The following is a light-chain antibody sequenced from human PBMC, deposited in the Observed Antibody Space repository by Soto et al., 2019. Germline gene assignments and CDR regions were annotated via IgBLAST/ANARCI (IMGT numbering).Light chain of an antibody. CDR3: QQDYSTLAT. J-gene: IGKJ5*01. Sequence: DIQMSQSPSSLSASVGARVTITCRAAESISRHLNWYQQKPGRAPDLLIYAASTLQNGVPSRFTGSGSGTEITLTITGLQLEDFATYYCQQDYSTLATFGQGTRLEIK. CDR1: ESISRH. CDR2: AAS. V-gene: IGKV1-39*01.